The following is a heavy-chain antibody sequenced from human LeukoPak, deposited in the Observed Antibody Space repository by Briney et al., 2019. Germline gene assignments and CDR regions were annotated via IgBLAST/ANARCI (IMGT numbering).Heavy chain of an antibody. CDR2: IYYSGRT. D-gene: IGHD3-22*01. CDR1: GDSVSRSDSY. Sequence: PSETLSLTCSVSGDSVSRSDSYWDWIRQPPGKGLEWIGTIYYSGRTYYSPSLKSRVTMSVDPSNNQFSLNLRSVTAADRALYYCARRRYYDGSGYLEWGQGTLLSVSS. V-gene: IGHV4-39*01. CDR3: ARRRYYDGSGYLE. J-gene: IGHJ1*01.